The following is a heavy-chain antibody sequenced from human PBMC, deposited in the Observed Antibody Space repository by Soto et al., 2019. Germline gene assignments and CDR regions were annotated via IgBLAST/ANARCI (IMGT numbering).Heavy chain of an antibody. CDR1: GGSISSGGYY. CDR3: ARVLYDSSGYFDL. V-gene: IGHV4-31*03. J-gene: IGHJ2*01. D-gene: IGHD3-22*01. CDR2: IYYSGST. Sequence: SETLSLTCTVSGGSISSGGYYWSWIRQHPGKGLEWIGYIYYSGSTYYNPSLKSRVTISVDTSKNQFSLKLSSVTAADTAVYYCARVLYDSSGYFDLWGRGTLVTVPQ.